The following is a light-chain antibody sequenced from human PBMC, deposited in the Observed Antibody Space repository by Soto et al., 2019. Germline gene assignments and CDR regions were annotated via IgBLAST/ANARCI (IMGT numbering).Light chain of an antibody. J-gene: IGKJ4*01. CDR3: QQSYSSPLT. Sequence: DIQMTQSPSSLSASVGDRVTITCRASQSISSYLNWYQQKPGKAPKLLIYAASSLQSGVPSRFSGRGSGTDFPVTISSLQPADVATYCRQQSYSSPLTFGGGTKVDIK. V-gene: IGKV1-39*01. CDR1: QSISSY. CDR2: AAS.